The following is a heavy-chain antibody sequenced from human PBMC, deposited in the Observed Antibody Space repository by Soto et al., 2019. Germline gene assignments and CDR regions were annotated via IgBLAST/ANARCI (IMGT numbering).Heavy chain of an antibody. Sequence: EVQLVESGGGLVQPGGSLRLSCAASGFTFDTYWLTWFPQAPGKGLEWLANINQDGTKKNYVDSVKGPFTISRDNARNSLYLQMNSRSAEDTAMYYCTRDTLATLNWGQGTLVTVSS. J-gene: IGHJ4*02. CDR3: TRDTLATLN. CDR1: GFTFDTYW. CDR2: INQDGTKK. V-gene: IGHV3-7*01.